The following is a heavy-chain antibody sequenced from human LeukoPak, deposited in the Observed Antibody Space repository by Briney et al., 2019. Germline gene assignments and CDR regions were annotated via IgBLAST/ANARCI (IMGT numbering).Heavy chain of an antibody. CDR2: IRYDGSNK. CDR3: AKDVGSTIDTSGYYYRNRKGAFDI. D-gene: IGHD3-22*01. CDR1: GSTFSSYG. J-gene: IGHJ3*02. V-gene: IGHV3-30*02. Sequence: GGSLRLSCAASGSTFSSYGMHWVRQAPGKGLEWVAFIRYDGSNKYYTDSVKGRFTISRDNSKNTLYLQMNSLRAEDTAVYYCAKDVGSTIDTSGYYYRNRKGAFDIWGQGTMVTVSS.